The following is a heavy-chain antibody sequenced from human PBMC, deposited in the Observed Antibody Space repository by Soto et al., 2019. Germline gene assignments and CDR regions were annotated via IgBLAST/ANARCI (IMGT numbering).Heavy chain of an antibody. D-gene: IGHD3-22*01. Sequence: SETLSLTCAVYGGSFSGYYWSWIRQPPGKGLEWIGEINHSGSTNYNPSLKSRVTISVDTSKNQFSLKLSSVTAADTAVYYCARSLAYYYDSSGYYYSGPWVNWGQGTLVTVSS. CDR3: ARSLAYYYDSSGYYYSGPWVN. J-gene: IGHJ4*02. CDR2: INHSGST. V-gene: IGHV4-34*01. CDR1: GGSFSGYY.